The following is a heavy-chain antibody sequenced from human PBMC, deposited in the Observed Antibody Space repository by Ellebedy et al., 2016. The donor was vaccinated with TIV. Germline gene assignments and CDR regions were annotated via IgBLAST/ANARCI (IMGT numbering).Heavy chain of an antibody. CDR2: ISSSGATI. V-gene: IGHV3-48*03. CDR1: GFTFSMYD. J-gene: IGHJ3*02. CDR3: AADPWGVGPAFDI. Sequence: LSLTCAASGFTFSMYDMNWARQAPGKGLEWVAHISSSGATIYYADSVKGRFTISRDNSKNTLYLRMDSLRVEDTAIYYCAADPWGVGPAFDIWGQGTMVTVSS. D-gene: IGHD1-26*01.